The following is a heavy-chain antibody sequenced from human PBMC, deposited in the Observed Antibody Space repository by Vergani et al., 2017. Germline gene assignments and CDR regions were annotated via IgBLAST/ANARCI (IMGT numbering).Heavy chain of an antibody. CDR1: GGSISSYY. J-gene: IGHJ5*02. V-gene: IGHV4-59*08. CDR2: IYYSGST. Sequence: QVQLQESGPGLVKPSETLSLTCTVSGGSISSYYWSWIRQPPGKGLEWIGYIYYSGSTNYNPSLKSRVTISVDTSKNQFSLKLSSVTAADTAVYYCARRVAVTTYHWLDPWGQGTLVTVSS. D-gene: IGHD4-11*01. CDR3: ARRVAVTTYHWLDP.